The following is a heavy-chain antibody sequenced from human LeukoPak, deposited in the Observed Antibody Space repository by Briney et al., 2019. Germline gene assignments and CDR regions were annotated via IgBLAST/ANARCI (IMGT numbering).Heavy chain of an antibody. V-gene: IGHV1-69*04. CDR1: GGTFSNYA. D-gene: IGHD3-10*01. CDR2: IIVILGIA. Sequence: SVKVSCKASGGTFSNYALSWVRQAPGQGLEWMGRIIVILGIADYAQKFQGRVTVTADKSTTTVYMELSSLRSQDTAVYYCARDGMLRGVIDYSGMDVWGQGTTVTVSS. J-gene: IGHJ6*02. CDR3: ARDGMLRGVIDYSGMDV.